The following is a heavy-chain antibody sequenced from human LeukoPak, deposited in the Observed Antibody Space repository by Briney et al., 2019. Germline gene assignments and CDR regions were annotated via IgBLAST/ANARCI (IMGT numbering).Heavy chain of an antibody. D-gene: IGHD6-13*01. CDR1: GFTFSSYA. CDR2: ISGSGGST. V-gene: IGHV3-23*01. Sequence: GGSLRLSCAASGFTFSSYAMSWVRQAPGKGLEWVSAISGSGGSTYYADSVKGRFTISRDNSKSTLYLQMNSLRVEDTAVYYCAKVGSSTWYMYYFDYWGQGALVTVSS. J-gene: IGHJ4*02. CDR3: AKVGSSTWYMYYFDY.